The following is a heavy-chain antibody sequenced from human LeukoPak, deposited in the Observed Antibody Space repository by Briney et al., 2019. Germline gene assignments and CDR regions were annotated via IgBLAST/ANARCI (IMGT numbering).Heavy chain of an antibody. V-gene: IGHV3-15*01. CDR2: IKSKAGGGTT. CDR1: APTFRNAF. Sequence: GGSLRLSCAASAPTFRNAFINWVRQAPGKGLEWVARIKSKAGGGTTAYSAPLRVRITISRDDSENTLYLDMNNVKVEDTGVYYCTTSPGITVFGGVTDYWGQGALVIVSS. D-gene: IGHD3-3*01. CDR3: TTSPGITVFGGVTDY. J-gene: IGHJ4*02.